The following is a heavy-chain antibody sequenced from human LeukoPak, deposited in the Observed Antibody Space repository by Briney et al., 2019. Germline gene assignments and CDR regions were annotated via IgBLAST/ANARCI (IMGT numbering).Heavy chain of an antibody. V-gene: IGHV4-4*02. CDR1: GGSISSSNW. CDR2: IYHSGST. J-gene: IGHJ4*02. D-gene: IGHD2-15*01. CDR3: ARDITFCSGGSCYSGGPFDY. Sequence: SGTLSLTCAVSGGSISSSNWWSWVRQPPGKGLEWIGEIYHSGSTNYNPSLKSRVTISVDKSKNQFSLKLSSVTAADTAVYYCARDITFCSGGSCYSGGPFDYWGQGTLVTVSS.